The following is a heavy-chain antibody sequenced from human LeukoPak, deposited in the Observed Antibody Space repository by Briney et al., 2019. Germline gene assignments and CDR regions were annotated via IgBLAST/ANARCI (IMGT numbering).Heavy chain of an antibody. D-gene: IGHD5-18*01. V-gene: IGHV4-39*01. CDR2: IYYSGST. J-gene: IGHJ4*02. Sequence: PSETLSLTCTVSGGSISSSSYYWGWIRQPPGKGLEWIGSIYYSGSTYYNPSLKSRVTISVDTSKNQFSLKLSSVTAADTAVYYCARDPRIQLSDYFEYWGQGTLVTVSS. CDR3: ARDPRIQLSDYFEY. CDR1: GGSISSSSYY.